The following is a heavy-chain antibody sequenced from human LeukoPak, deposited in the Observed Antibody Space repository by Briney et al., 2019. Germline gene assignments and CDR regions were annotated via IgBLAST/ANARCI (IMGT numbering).Heavy chain of an antibody. V-gene: IGHV1-8*02. CDR1: GGTFSSYA. CDR3: ARGLVRGVIIS. CDR2: MNPNSGNT. Sequence: ASVKVSCKASGGTFSSYAINWVRQATGQGLEWMGWMNPNSGNTGYAQKFQGRVTVTRNTSISTAYMELSSLRSEDTAVYYCARGLVRGVIISWGQGTLVTVSS. D-gene: IGHD3-10*02. J-gene: IGHJ4*02.